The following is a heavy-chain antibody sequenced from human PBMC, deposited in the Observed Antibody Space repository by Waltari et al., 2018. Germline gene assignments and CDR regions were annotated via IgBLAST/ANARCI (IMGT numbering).Heavy chain of an antibody. Sequence: QLQLQESGPGLVKPSETLSLTCTVSGGSISSSSYYWGWIRQPPGKGLEWIGSIYYSGSTSSNPSLKSRVTISVDTSKNQFSLKLSSVTAADTAVYYCVRDIGDYIWGSYRYLWGYWGQGTLVTVSS. CDR3: VRDIGDYIWGSYRYLWGY. V-gene: IGHV4-39*07. D-gene: IGHD3-16*02. CDR2: IYYSGST. CDR1: GGSISSSSYY. J-gene: IGHJ4*02.